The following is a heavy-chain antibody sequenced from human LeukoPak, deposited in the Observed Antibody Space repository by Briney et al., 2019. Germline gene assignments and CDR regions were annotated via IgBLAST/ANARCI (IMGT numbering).Heavy chain of an antibody. CDR3: ARVRYDYVWGSYDY. CDR2: ISAYNGNT. CDR1: GYTFTSYG. D-gene: IGHD3-16*01. V-gene: IGHV1-18*01. Sequence: GASVKVSCKASGYTFTSYGISWVRQAPGQGLEWMGWISAYNGNTNYAQKLQGRVTMTTDTSTSTAYMELRSLRSDDTAVYYCARVRYDYVWGSYDYWGQGTLVTVSS. J-gene: IGHJ4*02.